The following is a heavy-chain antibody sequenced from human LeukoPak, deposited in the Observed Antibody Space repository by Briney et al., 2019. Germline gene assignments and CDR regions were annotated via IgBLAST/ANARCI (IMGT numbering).Heavy chain of an antibody. CDR3: AREVIAAAGYFDY. CDR1: GYTFTGYY. V-gene: IGHV1-2*02. CDR2: INPNSGGT. Sequence: ASVKVSCKASGYTFTGYYMHWVRQAPGQGLEWMGWINPNSGGTNNAQKFQGRVTMTRDTSISTAYMELSRLRSDDTAVYYCAREVIAAAGYFDYWGQGTLVTVSS. D-gene: IGHD6-13*01. J-gene: IGHJ4*02.